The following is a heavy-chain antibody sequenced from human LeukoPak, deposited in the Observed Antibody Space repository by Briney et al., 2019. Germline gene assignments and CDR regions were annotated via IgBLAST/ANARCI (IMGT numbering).Heavy chain of an antibody. J-gene: IGHJ4*02. V-gene: IGHV4-34*01. CDR3: ARQWLVSPLFDY. CDR2: INHSGST. CDR1: GGSFSGYY. D-gene: IGHD6-19*01. Sequence: SETLSLTCAVYGGSFSGYYWSWIRQPPGKGLEWIGEINHSGSTNYNPSLKGRVTISVDTSKNQLSLKLSSMTAADTAVYYCARQWLVSPLFDYWGQGTLVTVSS.